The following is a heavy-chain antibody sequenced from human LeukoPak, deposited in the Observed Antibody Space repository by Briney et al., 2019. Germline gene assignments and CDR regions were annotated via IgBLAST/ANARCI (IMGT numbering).Heavy chain of an antibody. CDR1: GYTFTSYY. V-gene: IGHV1-69*06. CDR3: ARLDTAMVKAYYYYYMDV. D-gene: IGHD5-18*01. CDR2: IIPIFGTA. Sequence: SVKVSCKASGYTFTSYYMHWVRQAPGQGLEWMGGIIPIFGTANYAQKFQGRVTITADKSTSTAYMELSSLRSEDTAVYYCARLDTAMVKAYYYYYMDVWGKGTTVTVSS. J-gene: IGHJ6*03.